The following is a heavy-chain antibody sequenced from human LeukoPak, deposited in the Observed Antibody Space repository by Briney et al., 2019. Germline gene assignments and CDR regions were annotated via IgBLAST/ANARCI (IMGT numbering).Heavy chain of an antibody. V-gene: IGHV7-4-1*02. CDR2: INTNTENA. J-gene: IGHJ2*01. D-gene: IGHD5-18*01. CDR3: ARGGVFGYSHDL. CDR1: GYTFTNYA. Sequence: ASVKVSCKASGYTFTNYAMNWVRQAAGQGLEWMGWINTNTENATYAQGFTGRFVLSLHTSVSTAYLQISSLKAEATAVYYCARGGVFGYSHDLWGRGALVTVSS.